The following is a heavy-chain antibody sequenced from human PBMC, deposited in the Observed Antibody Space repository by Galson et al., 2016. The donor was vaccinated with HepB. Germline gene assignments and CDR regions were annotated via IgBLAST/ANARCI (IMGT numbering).Heavy chain of an antibody. D-gene: IGHD1-26*01. CDR1: GGSFSGYS. J-gene: IGHJ5*02. Sequence: ETLSLTCAVYGGSFSGYSWSWIRQPPGKGLEWIGEIDHSGSTNYNPSLKSRITISLDTSKNQFSLNLSSVTAADTAVYYCARRSGNYFRWFDPWGQGTLVTVSS. CDR2: IDHSGST. V-gene: IGHV4-34*01. CDR3: ARRSGNYFRWFDP.